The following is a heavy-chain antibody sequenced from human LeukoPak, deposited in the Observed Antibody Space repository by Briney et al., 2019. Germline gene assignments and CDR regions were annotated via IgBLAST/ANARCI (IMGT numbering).Heavy chain of an antibody. V-gene: IGHV4-61*01. CDR3: ARDTPGGYDFWWFDP. J-gene: IGHJ5*02. CDR2: NTYFGSA. Sequence: SETLSLTCTVSGGSVSSNSNYWSWIRQPPGKGLEWIGYNTYFGSASYNPSLKSRVTISVDTSKNQFSLKLSSVTAADTAVYYCARDTPGGYDFWWFDPWGQGTLVTVSS. D-gene: IGHD5-12*01. CDR1: GGSVSSNSNY.